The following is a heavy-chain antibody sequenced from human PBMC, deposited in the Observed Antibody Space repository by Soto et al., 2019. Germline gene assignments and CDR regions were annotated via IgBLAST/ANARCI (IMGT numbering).Heavy chain of an antibody. J-gene: IGHJ4*02. V-gene: IGHV1-18*01. Sequence: QVQLVQSGAEVKKPGASVKVSCKASGYTFTSYGISWVRQAPGQGLEWMGWISAYNGNTNYAQKLQGRVTMTTDTSTSTAYMELRSLRSDDTAVYYCAFSLRYFEWLLPTFEYWCQGTLVTVSS. D-gene: IGHD3-9*01. CDR1: GYTFTSYG. CDR2: ISAYNGNT. CDR3: AFSLRYFEWLLPTFEY.